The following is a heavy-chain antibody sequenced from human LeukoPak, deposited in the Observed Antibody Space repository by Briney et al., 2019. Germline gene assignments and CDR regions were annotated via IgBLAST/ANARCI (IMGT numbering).Heavy chain of an antibody. V-gene: IGHV3-11*01. CDR1: GFTFSDYY. CDR3: ARDRTRPELNYYYGMDV. D-gene: IGHD1-7*01. Sequence: GGSLRLSCAASGFTFSDYYMSWIRQAPGKGLEWVSYISSSGSTIYYADSVKGRFTISRDIAKNSLYLQMNSLRAEDTAVYYCARDRTRPELNYYYGMDVWGQGTTVTVSS. CDR2: ISSSGSTI. J-gene: IGHJ6*02.